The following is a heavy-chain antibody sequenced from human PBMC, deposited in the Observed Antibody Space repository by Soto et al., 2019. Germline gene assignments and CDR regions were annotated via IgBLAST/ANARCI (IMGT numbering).Heavy chain of an antibody. V-gene: IGHV4-31*03. Sequence: PSETLSLTCTVSGGSISSGGYYWTWIRQHPGKGLEWIGYIYYSGSPYYNPSLKSRVTISVDTSKNQFSLKLSSVTAADTAVYYCARDRRGSGSYYRNYYYYGMDVWGQGTTVTVSS. CDR2: IYYSGSP. J-gene: IGHJ6*02. CDR3: ARDRRGSGSYYRNYYYYGMDV. D-gene: IGHD3-10*01. CDR1: GGSISSGGYY.